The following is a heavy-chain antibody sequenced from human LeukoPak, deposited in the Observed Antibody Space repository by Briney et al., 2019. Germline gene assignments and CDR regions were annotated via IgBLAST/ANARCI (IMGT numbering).Heavy chain of an antibody. V-gene: IGHV5-51*01. CDR3: ARCSVVAATPDY. J-gene: IGHJ4*02. Sequence: AGESLKISCKGSGYSFTSYWTGWVRQMPGKGLEWMGIIYPGDSDTRYSPSFQGQVTISAVKSTSTAYLQWSSLKASDTAMYYCARCSVVAATPDYWGQGTLVTVSS. D-gene: IGHD2-15*01. CDR1: GYSFTSYW. CDR2: IYPGDSDT.